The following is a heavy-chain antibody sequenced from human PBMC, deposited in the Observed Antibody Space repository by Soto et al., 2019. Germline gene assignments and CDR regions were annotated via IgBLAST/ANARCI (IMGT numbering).Heavy chain of an antibody. V-gene: IGHV4-4*02. CDR3: ARRIPAAPNWFDP. J-gene: IGHJ5*02. CDR1: GGSISSGTW. D-gene: IGHD2-2*01. Sequence: QVELQESGPGLVKPSGTLSLTCAVSGGSISSGTWWSWVRQSPGRGLEWIGEIYHSGSPNYNTSLKSRVTMSVDKSTNLFSLRLSSVTAADSALYYCARRIPAAPNWFDPWGQGSLVTVSS. CDR2: IYHSGSP.